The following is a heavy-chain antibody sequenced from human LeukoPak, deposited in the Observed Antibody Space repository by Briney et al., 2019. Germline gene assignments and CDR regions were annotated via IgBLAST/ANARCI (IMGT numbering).Heavy chain of an antibody. CDR1: GDSISSYY. D-gene: IGHD3-22*01. Sequence: SETLSLTCTVSGDSISSYYWTWIRQPAGKGLEWIGRIYTSGGTNYNPSLKSRVTMSVGTSKNQFSLKLSSVTAADTAVYYCAREEYYDSSGYYFDYWGQGTLVTVSS. V-gene: IGHV4-4*07. CDR3: AREEYYDSSGYYFDY. J-gene: IGHJ4*02. CDR2: IYTSGGT.